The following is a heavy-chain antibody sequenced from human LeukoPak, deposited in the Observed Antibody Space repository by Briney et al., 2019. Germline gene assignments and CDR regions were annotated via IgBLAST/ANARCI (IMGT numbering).Heavy chain of an antibody. CDR1: GGSFSGYY. D-gene: IGHD2-15*01. J-gene: IGHJ5*02. CDR3: ATRPVVAANWFDP. V-gene: IGHV4-34*01. CDR2: INHSGST. Sequence: SETLSVTCAVYGGSFSGYYWSWIRQPPGNGLEWIGEINHSGSTNYNPSLMSRVTISVDTSKNQFSLKLSSVTAADTAVYYCATRPVVAANWFDPWGQGTLVTVSS.